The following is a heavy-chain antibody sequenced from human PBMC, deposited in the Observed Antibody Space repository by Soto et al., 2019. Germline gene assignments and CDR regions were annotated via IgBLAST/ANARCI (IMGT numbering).Heavy chain of an antibody. D-gene: IGHD2-15*01. J-gene: IGHJ4*02. CDR1: GFTFRNFA. CDR3: AKRTASPRPPIDY. V-gene: IGHV3-23*01. Sequence: GGSLRLSCAGSGFTFRNFAMSWVRQAPGKGLEWVATISGGDDDRNTYYADSVKGRFTISRDNSKNTLYLQMNNLRAEDTAVYYCAKRTASPRPPIDYWGQGALVT. CDR2: ISGGDDDRNT.